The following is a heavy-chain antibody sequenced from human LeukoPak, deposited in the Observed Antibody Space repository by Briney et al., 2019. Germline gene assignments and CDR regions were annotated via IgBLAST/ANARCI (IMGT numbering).Heavy chain of an antibody. J-gene: IGHJ5*02. Sequence: SETLSLTCTVSGGSISSYYWSWIRQPPGKGLEWIGYIYYSGSTNYNPSLKSRVTISVDTSKNQFSLKLSSVTAADTAVYYCARHRYSSSWYEGGDNWFDPWGQGTLVTVSS. CDR3: ARHRYSSSWYEGGDNWFDP. CDR2: IYYSGST. V-gene: IGHV4-59*08. CDR1: GGSISSYY. D-gene: IGHD6-13*01.